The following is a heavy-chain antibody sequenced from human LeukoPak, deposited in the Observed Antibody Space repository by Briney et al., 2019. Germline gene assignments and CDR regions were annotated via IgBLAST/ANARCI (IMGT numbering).Heavy chain of an antibody. CDR3: AKDRPNSGWFFDY. Sequence: GGSLRLSCAASGFTFSSYWMSWVRQAPGKGLEWVSAISDSGGSTHYADSVKGRFAISRDNSKNTLYLQMNSLRADDTAVYYCAKDRPNSGWFFDYWGQGTLVTVSS. CDR2: ISDSGGST. D-gene: IGHD6-19*01. J-gene: IGHJ4*02. V-gene: IGHV3-23*01. CDR1: GFTFSSYW.